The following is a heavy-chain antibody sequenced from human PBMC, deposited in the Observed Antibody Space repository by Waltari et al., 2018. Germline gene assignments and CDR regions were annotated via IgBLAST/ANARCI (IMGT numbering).Heavy chain of an antibody. J-gene: IGHJ4*02. CDR2: IYSGGST. CDR1: GFTFSSYA. Sequence: EVQLLESGGGLVQPGGSLRLSCAASGFTFSSYAMSWVRQAPGKGLEWVSVIYSGGSTYYADSVKGRFTISRDNSKNTLYLQMNSLRAEDTAVYYCAKDEYSSSWPDYWGQGTLVIVSS. V-gene: IGHV3-23*03. CDR3: AKDEYSSSWPDY. D-gene: IGHD6-13*01.